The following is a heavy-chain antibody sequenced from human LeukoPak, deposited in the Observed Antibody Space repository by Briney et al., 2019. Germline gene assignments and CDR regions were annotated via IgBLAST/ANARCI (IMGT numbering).Heavy chain of an antibody. CDR1: GGSISSGGYS. CDR2: IYYSGST. Sequence: SETLSLTCAVSGGSISSGGYSWSWIRQPPGKGLEWIGYIYYSGSTNYNSSLKSRVTISVDTSKNQFSLKLSSVTAADTAVYYCARVLETDYYYYYMDVWGKGTTVTVSS. CDR3: ARVLETDYYYYYMDV. D-gene: IGHD1-1*01. J-gene: IGHJ6*03. V-gene: IGHV4-61*08.